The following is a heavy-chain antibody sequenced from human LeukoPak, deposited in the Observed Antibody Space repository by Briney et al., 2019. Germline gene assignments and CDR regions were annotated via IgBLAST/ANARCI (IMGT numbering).Heavy chain of an antibody. CDR2: INHSGST. J-gene: IGHJ4*02. D-gene: IGHD3-10*01. V-gene: IGHV4-34*01. CDR1: GGSFSGYY. Sequence: PSETLSLTCAVYGGSFSGYYWSWIRQPPGKGLEWIGEINHSGSTNYNPSLKSRVTMSVGTSKNQFSLKLSPVTAADTAVYYCARQMVRGVIRSWGQGTLVTVSS. CDR3: ARQMVRGVIRS.